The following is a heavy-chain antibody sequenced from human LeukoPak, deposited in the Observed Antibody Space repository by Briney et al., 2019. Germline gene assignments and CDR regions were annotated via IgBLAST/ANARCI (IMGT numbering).Heavy chain of an antibody. D-gene: IGHD5-12*01. V-gene: IGHV3-30*02. CDR1: GFDIRSYG. CDR2: ILWGGGRQ. CDR3: AKREVVATMSGFDH. J-gene: IGHJ4*02. Sequence: GGSLRLSCAASGFDIRSYGMHWVRQAPGKGLEWLAYILWGGGRQYYAESVKGRFTISRDNSKNMLYLQMNSLRGDDTAVYDCAKREVVATMSGFDHWGQGTLVIVSP.